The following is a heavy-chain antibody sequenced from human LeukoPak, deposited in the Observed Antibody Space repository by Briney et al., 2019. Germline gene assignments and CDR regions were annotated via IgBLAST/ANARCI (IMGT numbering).Heavy chain of an antibody. CDR2: ISWNSGSI. Sequence: PGGSLRLSCAASGFTFDDYAMHWVRQAPGKGLEWVSGISWNSGSIGYADSVKGRFTISRDNSKNSLYLQMNSLRAEDTALYYCAKVGYCSSTSCYDGPDQIDYFDYWGQGTLVTVSS. D-gene: IGHD2-2*01. V-gene: IGHV3-9*01. CDR3: AKVGYCSSTSCYDGPDQIDYFDY. J-gene: IGHJ4*02. CDR1: GFTFDDYA.